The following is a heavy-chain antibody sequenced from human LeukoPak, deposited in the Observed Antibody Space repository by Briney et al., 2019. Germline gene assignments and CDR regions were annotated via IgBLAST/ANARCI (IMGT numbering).Heavy chain of an antibody. D-gene: IGHD4-17*01. V-gene: IGHV1-18*01. CDR1: GYTFTSYG. CDR3: ARLLHGDYIPYYFDY. J-gene: IGHJ4*02. Sequence: ASVKVSCKASGYTFTSYGVSWVRQAPGQGLEWMGWISAYNGYTNYPRNLQGRVTMTTDTSTSTAYMEMRSLRSDDTAVYYCARLLHGDYIPYYFDYWGQGTLVTVSS. CDR2: ISAYNGYT.